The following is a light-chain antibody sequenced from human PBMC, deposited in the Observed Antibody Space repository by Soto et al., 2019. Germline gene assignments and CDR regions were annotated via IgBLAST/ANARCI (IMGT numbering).Light chain of an antibody. Sequence: EIVLTQSPGTLSLSPGERATLSCRASQSVSSGHLAWYQQKPGQAPRLLIYGASSGAFSRATGIPGRFSGSGSGTDFTLTISRLEAEDFAVYFCQHYGKLPPYTFGQGTKLEIK. CDR3: QHYGKLPPYT. CDR1: QSVSSGH. CDR2: GASSGAF. J-gene: IGKJ2*01. V-gene: IGKV3-20*01.